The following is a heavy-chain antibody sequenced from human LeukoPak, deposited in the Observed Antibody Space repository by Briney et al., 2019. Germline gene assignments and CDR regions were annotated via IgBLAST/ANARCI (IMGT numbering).Heavy chain of an antibody. V-gene: IGHV5-51*01. J-gene: IGHJ3*02. Sequence: GESLKISCKGSGYSFTSYWIGWVRQMPGKGLEWMGIIYPGDPDTRYSPSFQGQVTISADKSISTAYLQWSSLKASDTAMYYCARHCVGDRDAFDIWGQGTMVTVSS. CDR3: ARHCVGDRDAFDI. CDR1: GYSFTSYW. D-gene: IGHD2-21*02. CDR2: IYPGDPDT.